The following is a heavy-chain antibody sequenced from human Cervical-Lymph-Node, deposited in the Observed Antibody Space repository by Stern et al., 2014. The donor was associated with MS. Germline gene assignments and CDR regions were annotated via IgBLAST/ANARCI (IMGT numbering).Heavy chain of an antibody. J-gene: IGHJ4*01. CDR1: GFTFSSHA. Sequence: VQLVESGGGLIQPGGSLRLSCAASGFTFSSHAMGWVRQAPGKGLEWVSSISGSGGNTYYADSVKGRFTISRDMSKNTLYLQMDTLRAEDTAVYYCAKKSFEVASITFYFDFWGHGTLVAVSA. V-gene: IGHV3-23*04. D-gene: IGHD5-24*01. CDR2: ISGSGGNT. CDR3: AKKSFEVASITFYFDF.